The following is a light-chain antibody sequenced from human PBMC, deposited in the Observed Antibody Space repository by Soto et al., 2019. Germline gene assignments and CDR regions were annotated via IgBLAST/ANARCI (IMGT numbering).Light chain of an antibody. CDR3: QPYTSSNLLGV. Sequence: QSVLTQPASVSGSPGQSITISCTGTSSDIGGYEYVSWYQQQPGKAPQRIIYDVSDRPSGVSNRFSGSKSGNTASLAISGLQAEDEADYYCQPYTSSNLLGVFGTGT. CDR2: DVS. J-gene: IGLJ1*01. CDR1: SSDIGGYEY. V-gene: IGLV2-14*03.